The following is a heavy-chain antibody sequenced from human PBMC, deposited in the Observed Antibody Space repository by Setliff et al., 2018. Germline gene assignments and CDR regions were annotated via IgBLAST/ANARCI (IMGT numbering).Heavy chain of an antibody. V-gene: IGHV4-61*02. CDR3: ARGRGLEWLPESWFDP. J-gene: IGHJ5*02. Sequence: PSETLSLTCSVSGDSINSGTYYWSWFRQSAGKGLEWIGRIYTGGSTNYNPSLKSRVTISLDTSKNHFSLTLTSVTAADTAVYYCARGRGLEWLPESWFDPWGQGTLVT. CDR2: IYTGGST. D-gene: IGHD3-3*01. CDR1: GDSINSGTYY.